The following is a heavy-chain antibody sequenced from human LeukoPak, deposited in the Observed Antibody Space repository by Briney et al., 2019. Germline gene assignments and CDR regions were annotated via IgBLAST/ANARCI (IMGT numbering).Heavy chain of an antibody. CDR1: GFTFSSYG. CDR2: ISYDGSNK. CDR3: AKVLVSYYDSTDYFDY. J-gene: IGHJ4*02. D-gene: IGHD3-22*01. Sequence: GGSLRLSCAASGFTFSSYGMHWVCQAPGKGLEWVAVISYDGSNKYYADSVKGRFTISRDNSKNTLYLQMNSLRAEDTAVYYCAKVLVSYYDSTDYFDYWGQGTLVTVSS. V-gene: IGHV3-30*18.